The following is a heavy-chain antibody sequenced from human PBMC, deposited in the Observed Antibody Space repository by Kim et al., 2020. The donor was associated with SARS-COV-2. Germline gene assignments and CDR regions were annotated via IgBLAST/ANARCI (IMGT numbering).Heavy chain of an antibody. CDR3: ARMGDSSGDYYGPFDY. V-gene: IGHV4-4*09. D-gene: IGHD3-22*01. J-gene: IGHJ4*02. Sequence: PSLKSRVTISVDTSKNQFSLKLSSVTAADTAVYYCARMGDSSGDYYGPFDYWGQGTLVTVSS.